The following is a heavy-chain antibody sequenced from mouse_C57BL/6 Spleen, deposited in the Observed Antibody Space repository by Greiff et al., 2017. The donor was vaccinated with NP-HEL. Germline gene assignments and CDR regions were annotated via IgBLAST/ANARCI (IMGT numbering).Heavy chain of an antibody. J-gene: IGHJ2*01. Sequence: EVKVEESGGGLVQPGGSLSLSCAASGFTFTDYYMSWVRQPPGKALEWLGFIRNKANGYTTEYSASVKGRFTISRDNSQSILYLQMNALRAEDSATYYCARFITTGGDFDYWGQGTTLTVSS. CDR3: ARFITTGGDFDY. V-gene: IGHV7-3*01. CDR2: IRNKANGYTT. CDR1: GFTFTDYY. D-gene: IGHD1-1*01.